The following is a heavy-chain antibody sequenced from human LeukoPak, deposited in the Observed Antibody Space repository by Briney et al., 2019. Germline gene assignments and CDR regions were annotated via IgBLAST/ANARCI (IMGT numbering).Heavy chain of an antibody. CDR2: ISATGDST. D-gene: IGHD4-23*01. J-gene: IGHJ4*02. CDR1: GFTFSNYG. CDR3: ARTTVVGSFDY. Sequence: GGTLRLSCAASGFTFSNYGMSWVRQAPGKGLEWVSAISATGDSTYYADSVKGRFTISRDNSNNTLYLQMNSLRAEDTAIYYCARTTVVGSFDYWGQGTLVTVSS. V-gene: IGHV3-23*01.